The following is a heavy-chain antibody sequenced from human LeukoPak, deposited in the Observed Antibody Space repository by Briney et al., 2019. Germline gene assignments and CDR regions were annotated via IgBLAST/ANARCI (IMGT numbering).Heavy chain of an antibody. CDR2: INHSRST. CDR3: ARGPVTLPYYYAGMDV. Sequence: AETLSLTCAVYGGSFSGYYWSWIRQPPGKGLEWIGEINHSRSTNYNPSLKSRVTISVDTSKNQFSLKLSSVTAADTAVYYGARGPVTLPYYYAGMDVWGQGTTVTVSS. CDR1: GGSFSGYY. V-gene: IGHV4-34*01. D-gene: IGHD2-21*02. J-gene: IGHJ6*02.